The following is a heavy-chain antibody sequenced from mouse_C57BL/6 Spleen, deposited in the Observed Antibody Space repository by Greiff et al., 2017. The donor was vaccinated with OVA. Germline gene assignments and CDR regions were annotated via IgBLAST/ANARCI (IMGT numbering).Heavy chain of an antibody. CDR3: ARLGDYDVGYYFDY. J-gene: IGHJ2*01. D-gene: IGHD2-4*01. Sequence: VQLQQSGPELVKPGASVKISCKASGYTFTDYYMNWVKQSHGKSLEWIGDINPNNGGTSYNQKFKGKATLTVDKSSSTAYMELRSLTSEDSAVYYCARLGDYDVGYYFDYWGQGTTLTVSS. V-gene: IGHV1-26*01. CDR1: GYTFTDYY. CDR2: INPNNGGT.